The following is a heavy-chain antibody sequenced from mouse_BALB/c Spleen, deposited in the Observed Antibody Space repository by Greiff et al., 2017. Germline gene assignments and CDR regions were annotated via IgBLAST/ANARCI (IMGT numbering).Heavy chain of an antibody. CDR1: GFSLTSYG. V-gene: IGHV2-9*02. J-gene: IGHJ4*01. CDR3: ARNSYGSHYYAMDY. D-gene: IGHD1-1*01. CDR2: IWAGGST. Sequence: VQLQQSGPGLVAPSQSLSITCTVSGFSLTSYGVHWVRQPPGKGLEWLGVIWAGGSTNYNSALMSRLSISKDNSKSQVFLKMNSLQTDDTAMYYCARNSYGSHYYAMDYWGQGTSVTVSS.